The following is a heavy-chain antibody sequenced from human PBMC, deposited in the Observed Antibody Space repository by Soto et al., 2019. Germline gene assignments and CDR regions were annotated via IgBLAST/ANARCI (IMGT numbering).Heavy chain of an antibody. CDR2: INHSGST. CDR1: GVSFIGYY. D-gene: IGHD3-3*01. J-gene: IGHJ6*03. V-gene: IGHV4-34*01. Sequence: PSETLSLTCAVYGVSFIGYYWSWIRQPPWKGLEWIGEINHSGSTNYNPSLKSRVTISVDTSKSQFSLKLSSVTAADTAIYYCARGVSNYDVGSGYSNYYYYMEVWGTGPTVTVAS. CDR3: ARGVSNYDVGSGYSNYYYYMEV.